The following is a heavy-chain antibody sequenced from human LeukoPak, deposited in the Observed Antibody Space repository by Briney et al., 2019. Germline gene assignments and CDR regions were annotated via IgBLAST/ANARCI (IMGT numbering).Heavy chain of an antibody. CDR1: GFDFNNYL. CDR3: ANPHGRISDWSWEFES. V-gene: IGHV3-23*01. D-gene: IGHD6-19*01. J-gene: IGHJ4*02. Sequence: GGSLTLPCAHSGFDFNNYLRTWLRQAPGKGLEWVAGITSSGDITYYSDSVKGRFTISRDNSRNTQDLQMNSLRAEDTALYYCANPHGRISDWSWEFESWGQGTMVTVSS. CDR2: ITSSGDIT.